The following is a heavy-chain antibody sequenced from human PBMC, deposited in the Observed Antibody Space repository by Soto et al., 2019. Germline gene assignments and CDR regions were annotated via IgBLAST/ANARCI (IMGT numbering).Heavy chain of an antibody. CDR2: IIPIFGTA. Sequence: SVKVSCKASGGTFSSYAISWVRQAPGQGLEWMGGIIPIFGTANYAQKFQGRVTITADESTSTAYMELSSLRSEDTAVYYCARVEPRDDSSGYYYNYWYFDLWGRGTLVTVSS. V-gene: IGHV1-69*13. CDR1: GGTFSSYA. D-gene: IGHD3-22*01. J-gene: IGHJ2*01. CDR3: ARVEPRDDSSGYYYNYWYFDL.